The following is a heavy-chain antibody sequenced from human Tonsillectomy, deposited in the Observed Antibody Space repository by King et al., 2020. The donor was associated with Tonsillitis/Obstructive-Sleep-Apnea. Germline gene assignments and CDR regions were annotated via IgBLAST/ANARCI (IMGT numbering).Heavy chain of an antibody. J-gene: IGHJ2*01. CDR1: GFTFSSYE. D-gene: IGHD2-2*01. CDR3: ARDAVGGDVVVPGYYWYFDL. V-gene: IGHV3-48*03. Sequence: VQLVESGGGLVQPGGSLRLSCAASGFTFSSYEMNWVRQAPGKGLEWVSYISSSGSTIYYADSVKGRFTISRDNAKNSLYLQMNSLRAEDTAVYYCARDAVGGDVVVPGYYWYFDLWGRGTLVTVSS. CDR2: ISSSGSTI.